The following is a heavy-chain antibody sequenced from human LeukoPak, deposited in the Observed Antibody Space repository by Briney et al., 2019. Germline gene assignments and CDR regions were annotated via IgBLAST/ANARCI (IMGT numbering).Heavy chain of an antibody. CDR3: AREGGCSSTSCYARSGMDV. CDR1: GYTFTSYG. CDR2: ISAYNGNT. V-gene: IGHV1-18*01. D-gene: IGHD2-2*01. J-gene: IGHJ6*03. Sequence: GASVKVCCKASGYTFTSYGISWVRQAPGQGLEWMGWISAYNGNTNYAQKLQGRVTMTTDTSTSTAYMELRSLRSDDTAVYYCAREGGCSSTSCYARSGMDVWGKGTTVTVSS.